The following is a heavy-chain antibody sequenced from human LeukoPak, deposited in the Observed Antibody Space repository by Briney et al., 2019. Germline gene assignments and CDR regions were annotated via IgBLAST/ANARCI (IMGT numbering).Heavy chain of an antibody. V-gene: IGHV4-59*11. CDR2: ICYSGST. J-gene: IGHJ5*02. Sequence: SETLSLTCTVSGGSISSHYWSWIRQPPGKGLEWIGYICYSGSTNYNPSLKSRVTISVDTSKNQFSLKLSSVTAADTAVYYCASESDTAMVGGNWFDPWGQGTLVTVSS. D-gene: IGHD5-18*01. CDR1: GGSISSHY. CDR3: ASESDTAMVGGNWFDP.